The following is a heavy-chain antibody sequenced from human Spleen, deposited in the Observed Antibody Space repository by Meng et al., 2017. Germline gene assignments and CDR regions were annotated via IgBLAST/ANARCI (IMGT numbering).Heavy chain of an antibody. V-gene: IGHV3-23*01. CDR3: ARDYHGSGSHSD. CDR1: GFTFSIYA. CDR2: ISGSGGST. Sequence: GESLKISCAASGFTFSIYAMSWVRQAPGKGLEWVSAISGSGGSTYYADSVKGRFTLSRDNSKNTLFLQMSSLRTKDTAVYYCARDYHGSGSHSDWGQGTLVTVS. J-gene: IGHJ4*02. D-gene: IGHD3-10*01.